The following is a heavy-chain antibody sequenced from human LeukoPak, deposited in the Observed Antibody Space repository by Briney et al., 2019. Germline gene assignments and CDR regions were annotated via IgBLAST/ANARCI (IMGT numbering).Heavy chain of an antibody. J-gene: IGHJ4*02. CDR2: IKSKTDGGTT. CDR1: GFTFSNAW. D-gene: IGHD2-2*02. Sequence: GGSLRLSCAASGFTFSNAWMSWVRQAPGKGLEWVGRIKSKTDGGTTDYAAPVKGRFTISRDDSENTLYLQMNSLKTEDTAVYYCTTDSDVRYCSSTSCYSDYWGQGTLVTVSS. CDR3: TTDSDVRYCSSTSCYSDY. V-gene: IGHV3-15*01.